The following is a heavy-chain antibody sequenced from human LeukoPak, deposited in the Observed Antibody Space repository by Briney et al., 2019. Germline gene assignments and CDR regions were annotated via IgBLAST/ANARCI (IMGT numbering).Heavy chain of an antibody. Sequence: SETLSLTCTVSGGSISSGSYYWSWIRQPAGKGLEWIGYIYYSGSTNYNPSLKSRVTISVDTSKNQFSLKLSPVTAADTAVYYCATGYNYYGSGSHFDYWGQGTLVTVSS. CDR3: ATGYNYYGSGSHFDY. V-gene: IGHV4-61*10. CDR1: GGSISSGSYY. J-gene: IGHJ4*02. CDR2: IYYSGST. D-gene: IGHD3-10*01.